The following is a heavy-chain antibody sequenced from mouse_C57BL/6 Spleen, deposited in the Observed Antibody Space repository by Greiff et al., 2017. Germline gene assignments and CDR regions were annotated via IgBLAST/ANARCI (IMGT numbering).Heavy chain of an antibody. CDR2: ISSGSSTI. V-gene: IGHV5-17*01. CDR1: GFTFSDYG. Sequence: EVKLVESGGGLVKPGGSLKLSCAASGFTFSDYGMHWVRQAPEKGLEWVAYISSGSSTIYYADTVKGRFTISRDNAKNTLFLQMTSLRSEDTAMYYCARGLPFAYWGQGTLVTVS. CDR3: ARGLPFAY. J-gene: IGHJ3*01.